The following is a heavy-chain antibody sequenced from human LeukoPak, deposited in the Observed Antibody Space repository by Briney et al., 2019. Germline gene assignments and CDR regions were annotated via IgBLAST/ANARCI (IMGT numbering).Heavy chain of an antibody. CDR3: ASSLRYFGQNWFDP. Sequence: SETLSLTCSVSGASISSGSNYWGWIRQPPGKTLEWIGSIYSSGSTYYNPSLKSRVIIIIDTPKNHFSLTLSSVTAADTAVYYCASSLRYFGQNWFDPWGQGTLVTVSS. V-gene: IGHV4-39*07. D-gene: IGHD3-9*01. J-gene: IGHJ5*02. CDR2: IYSSGST. CDR1: GASISSGSNY.